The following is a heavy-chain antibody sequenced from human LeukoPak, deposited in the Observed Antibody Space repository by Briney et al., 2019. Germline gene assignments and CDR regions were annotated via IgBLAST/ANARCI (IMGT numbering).Heavy chain of an antibody. CDR3: ARDLEGDNSSSSPTYYYDSSGYSNY. CDR1: GDSVSSNSAA. D-gene: IGHD3-22*01. Sequence: SQTLSLTCAISGDSVSSNSAAWNWIRQSPSRGLEWLGRTYYRSKWYNDYAVSVKSRITINPDTSKNQFSLQLNSVTPEDTAVYYCARDLEGDNSSSSPTYYYDSSGYSNYWGQGTLVTVSS. CDR2: TYYRSKWYN. V-gene: IGHV6-1*01. J-gene: IGHJ4*02.